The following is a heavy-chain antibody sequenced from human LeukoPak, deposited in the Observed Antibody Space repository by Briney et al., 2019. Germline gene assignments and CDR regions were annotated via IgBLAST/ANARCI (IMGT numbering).Heavy chain of an antibody. Sequence: ASVKVSCKASGGTFSSYAISWVRQAPGRGLEWMGGIIPIFGTANYAQKFQGRVTITTDESTSTAYMELSSLRSEDTAVYYCAHNYGSGSYYTYYFDYWGQGTLVTASS. J-gene: IGHJ4*02. V-gene: IGHV1-69*05. D-gene: IGHD3-10*01. CDR2: IIPIFGTA. CDR1: GGTFSSYA. CDR3: AHNYGSGSYYTYYFDY.